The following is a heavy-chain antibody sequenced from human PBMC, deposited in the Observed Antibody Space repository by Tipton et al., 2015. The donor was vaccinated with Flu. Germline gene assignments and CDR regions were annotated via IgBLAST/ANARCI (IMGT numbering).Heavy chain of an antibody. D-gene: IGHD2-15*01. V-gene: IGHV4-4*07. CDR2: IYTSGST. Sequence: TLSLTCTVSGGSISSYYWSWIRQPAGKGLEWIGRIYTSGSTNYNPSLKSRVTMSVDTSKNQFSLKLSSVTAADTAAYYCAKAAGGSSQRPEYNWFDPWGQGTLVTVSS. CDR3: AKAAGGSSQRPEYNWFDP. CDR1: GGSISSYY. J-gene: IGHJ5*02.